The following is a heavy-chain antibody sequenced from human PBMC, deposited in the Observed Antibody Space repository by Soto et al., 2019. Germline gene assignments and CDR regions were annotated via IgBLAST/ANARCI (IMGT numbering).Heavy chain of an antibody. CDR3: ASGHRACTSCYLGRVAYYYGMDV. V-gene: IGHV1-69*01. CDR2: IIPFFGTA. J-gene: IGHJ6*02. D-gene: IGHD2-2*01. CDR1: GGTFSSYA. Sequence: QVQLVQSGAEVKKPGSSVKVSCKASGGTFSSYAISWVRQAPGQGLEWMGGIIPFFGTANYAQKFQGRVKITAEEPTSRPDKELSSLRSEHTAVYYSASGHRACTSCYLGRVAYYYGMDVWGQGTTVTVSS.